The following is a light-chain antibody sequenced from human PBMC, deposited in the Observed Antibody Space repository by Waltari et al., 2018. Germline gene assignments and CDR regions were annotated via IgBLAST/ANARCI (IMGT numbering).Light chain of an antibody. CDR3: CSYANYVTF. J-gene: IGLJ2*01. V-gene: IGLV2-23*02. CDR1: NSDFGSLGL. Sequence: QSALIQPAPPFGFPGPSITHHCTGINSDFGSLGLVSWYQQHPGKAPKLILYDVTKRPSGVSDRFSGSRSGDTASLTISTLQAEDEADYYRCSYANYVTFFGGGTKLTVL. CDR2: DVT.